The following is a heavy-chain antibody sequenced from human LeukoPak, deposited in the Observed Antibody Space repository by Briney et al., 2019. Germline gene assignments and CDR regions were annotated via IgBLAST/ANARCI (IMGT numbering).Heavy chain of an antibody. V-gene: IGHV5-51*01. J-gene: IGHJ4*02. D-gene: IGHD5/OR15-5a*01. CDR2: IYPGDSDT. Sequence: GESLKISCKSSGYSFTSYWIGWVRQMPGKGLGWMGIIYPGDSDTRYSPSFQGHVTISADKSISTAYLQWSSLKASDTAMYYCARRLPPGYFDYWGQGTLVTVSS. CDR1: GYSFTSYW. CDR3: ARRLPPGYFDY.